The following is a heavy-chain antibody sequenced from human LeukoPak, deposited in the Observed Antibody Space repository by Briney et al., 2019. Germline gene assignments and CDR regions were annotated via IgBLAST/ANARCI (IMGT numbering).Heavy chain of an antibody. Sequence: SETLSLTCTVSGGSINSYYWSWIRQPPGKGLEWIGEINHSGSTNYNPSLKSRVTISVDTSKNQFSLKLSSVTAADTAVYYCARRPVLLWFGELRPYFDYWGQGTLVTVSS. CDR3: ARRPVLLWFGELRPYFDY. V-gene: IGHV4-34*01. J-gene: IGHJ4*02. CDR2: INHSGST. D-gene: IGHD3-10*01. CDR1: GGSINSYY.